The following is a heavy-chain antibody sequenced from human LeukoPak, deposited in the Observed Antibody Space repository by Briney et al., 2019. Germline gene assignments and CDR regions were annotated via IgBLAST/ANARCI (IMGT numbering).Heavy chain of an antibody. V-gene: IGHV3-48*03. D-gene: IGHD3-22*01. CDR1: GFTFSSYE. CDR2: ISSRGTTI. CDR3: ARAHYYDSSALDY. J-gene: IGHJ4*02. Sequence: PTGGSLRLPCAASGFTFSSYEMNWVRQAPGKGLEWVSYISSRGTTIYDADSVKGRFTISRDNAKNSLNLQMNSLRAEDTAIYYCARAHYYDSSALDYWGQGTLVTVSS.